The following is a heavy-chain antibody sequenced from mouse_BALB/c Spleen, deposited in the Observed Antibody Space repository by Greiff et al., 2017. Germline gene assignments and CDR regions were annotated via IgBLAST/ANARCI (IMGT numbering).Heavy chain of an antibody. J-gene: IGHJ2*01. Sequence: EVQLKESGAELVKPGASVKLSCTASGFNIKDTYMHWVKQRPEQGLEWIGRIDPANGNTKYDPKFQGKATITADTSSNTAYLQLSSLTSEDTAVYYCARGTTAPYYFDYWGQGTTLTVSS. CDR3: ARGTTAPYYFDY. CDR1: GFNIKDTY. CDR2: IDPANGNT. D-gene: IGHD1-2*01. V-gene: IGHV14-3*02.